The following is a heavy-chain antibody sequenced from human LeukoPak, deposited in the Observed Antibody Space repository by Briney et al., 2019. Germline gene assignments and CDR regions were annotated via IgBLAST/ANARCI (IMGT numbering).Heavy chain of an antibody. Sequence: GGTLRLSCAASGFTFSHYGMNWVRHTPGKGLEWVANIKQDGSEKLYVDSVKGRFTISRDNAKNSLYLQMNSLRAEDTAVYYCARDSFADSSGWYPVPFDYWGQGTLVTVSS. CDR1: GFTFSHYG. J-gene: IGHJ4*02. D-gene: IGHD6-19*01. CDR3: ARDSFADSSGWYPVPFDY. CDR2: IKQDGSEK. V-gene: IGHV3-7*01.